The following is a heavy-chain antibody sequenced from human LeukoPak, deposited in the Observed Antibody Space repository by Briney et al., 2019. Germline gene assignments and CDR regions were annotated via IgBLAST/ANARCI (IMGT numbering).Heavy chain of an antibody. CDR1: GGTFSSYA. D-gene: IGHD6-6*01. Sequence: SVKVSCKASGGTFSSYAIIWVRQAPGQGLEWMGGIIPIFGTANYAQKFQGRVTITTDESTSTAYMELSSLRSEDTAVYYCARDRGRSIAARPFWFDPWGQGTLVTVSS. CDR2: IIPIFGTA. J-gene: IGHJ5*02. V-gene: IGHV1-69*05. CDR3: ARDRGRSIAARPFWFDP.